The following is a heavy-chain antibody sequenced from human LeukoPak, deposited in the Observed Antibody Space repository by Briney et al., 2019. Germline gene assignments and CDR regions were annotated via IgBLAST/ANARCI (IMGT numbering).Heavy chain of an antibody. J-gene: IGHJ4*02. CDR1: GFTVSRNY. CDR3: ATGTSSSWLPLDY. V-gene: IGHV3-66*02. D-gene: IGHD6-13*01. Sequence: GGSLRFSCAASGFTVSRNYMSWVRQAPGKGLEWVSVIYSGGSTYYADSVKGRITIYRDNSKNTLYLQMNSLRAEDTAVYYCATGTSSSWLPLDYWGQGTLVTVSS. CDR2: IYSGGST.